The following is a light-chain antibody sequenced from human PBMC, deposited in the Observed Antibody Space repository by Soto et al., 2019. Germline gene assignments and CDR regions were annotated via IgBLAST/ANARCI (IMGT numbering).Light chain of an antibody. J-gene: IGLJ2*01. CDR2: DVS. Sequence: QSVLTQPDSVSGLPGQSITFSCTGTSSDVGGYDYVSWYQQHPGKAPKLMIYDVSSRPSGVSNRFSGSKSGNTASLTISGLQPEDEADYYCSSYTGTSTKLFGGGTKLTVL. CDR3: SSYTGTSTKL. V-gene: IGLV2-14*03. CDR1: SSDVGGYDY.